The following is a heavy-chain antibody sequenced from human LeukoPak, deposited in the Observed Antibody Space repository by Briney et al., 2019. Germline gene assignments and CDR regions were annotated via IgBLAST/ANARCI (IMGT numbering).Heavy chain of an antibody. Sequence: PGGSLRLSCAASGFTFNNYWMSWVRQAPGKGLVWVSRIDSDGSDTIYADSVEGRFTISRDNAKNTVYVQMNSLRVDDTAVYYCARGGTWGTIDYWGQGTLVTVSS. CDR2: IDSDGSDT. D-gene: IGHD1-7*01. CDR3: ARGGTWGTIDY. CDR1: GFTFNNYW. J-gene: IGHJ4*02. V-gene: IGHV3-74*01.